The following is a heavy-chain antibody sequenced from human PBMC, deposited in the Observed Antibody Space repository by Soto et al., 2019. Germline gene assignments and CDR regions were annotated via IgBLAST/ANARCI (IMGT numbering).Heavy chain of an antibody. J-gene: IGHJ4*02. CDR2: INKDGSER. V-gene: IGHV3-7*01. CDR3: ARDIVGKGPY. D-gene: IGHD1-26*01. CDR1: GFTFSNYW. Sequence: GGSLRLSCAASGFTFSNYWLSWVRQAPGKGLEWVANINKDGSERYYADSVDGRFTVSRDNAENSLNLQMNSLRGEDTAVYYCARDIVGKGPYCGQGTLVTVYS.